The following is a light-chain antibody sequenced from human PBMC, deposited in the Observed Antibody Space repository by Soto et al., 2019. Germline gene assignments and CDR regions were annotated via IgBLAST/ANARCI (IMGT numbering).Light chain of an antibody. J-gene: IGLJ1*01. Sequence: QSVLTQPASVSGSPGQSITISCTGTSIDVGSYDYISWYQLHPGRAPRLIIYDVNNRPSGVTDRFSGSKSGNTASLTISGLQAEDEGDYFCCSYRTTVTPYVFGTGTKVTVL. V-gene: IGLV2-14*03. CDR2: DVN. CDR3: CSYRTTVTPYV. CDR1: SIDVGSYDY.